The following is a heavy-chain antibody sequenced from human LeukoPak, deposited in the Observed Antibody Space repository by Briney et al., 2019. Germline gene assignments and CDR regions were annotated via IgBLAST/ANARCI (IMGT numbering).Heavy chain of an antibody. CDR1: GFGFSSYG. V-gene: IGHV3-33*01. J-gene: IGHJ3*02. CDR3: ARVEKSWYGTDAFDI. D-gene: IGHD6-13*01. Sequence: GGSLRLSCAASGFGFSSYGMHWVRQAPGKGLEWVAVIWYDGSNKKYADSVKGRFTISRDNSKNTLYLQMNSLRAEDTALYYCARVEKSWYGTDAFDIWGQGTMVTVSS. CDR2: IWYDGSNK.